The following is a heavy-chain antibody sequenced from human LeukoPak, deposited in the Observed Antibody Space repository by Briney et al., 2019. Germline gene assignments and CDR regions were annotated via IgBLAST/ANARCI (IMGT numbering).Heavy chain of an antibody. Sequence: SETLSLTCTVSGGSISSGDYYWRWIRQPPGKGLEWIGYIYYSGSTYYNPSLKSRVTISVDTSKNQFSLKLSSVTAADTAVYYCARDGRSGGSAYYGMDVWGQGTTVTVSS. J-gene: IGHJ6*02. CDR3: ARDGRSGGSAYYGMDV. CDR1: GGSISSGDYY. V-gene: IGHV4-30-4*01. CDR2: IYYSGST. D-gene: IGHD2-15*01.